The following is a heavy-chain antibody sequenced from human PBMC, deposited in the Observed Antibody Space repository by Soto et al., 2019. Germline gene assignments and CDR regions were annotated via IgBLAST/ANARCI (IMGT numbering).Heavy chain of an antibody. CDR2: FDPEDGET. Sequence: ASVKVSCKISGYTLTELSMHWVRQAPGKGLEWMGGFDPEDGETIYAQKFQGRVTMTEDTSTDTAYMELSSLRSEDTAVYYCAVSVNTVMRYGMAVCDQGTTVTVSS. J-gene: IGHJ6*02. CDR1: GYTLTELS. D-gene: IGHD5-18*01. V-gene: IGHV1-24*01. CDR3: AVSVNTVMRYGMAV.